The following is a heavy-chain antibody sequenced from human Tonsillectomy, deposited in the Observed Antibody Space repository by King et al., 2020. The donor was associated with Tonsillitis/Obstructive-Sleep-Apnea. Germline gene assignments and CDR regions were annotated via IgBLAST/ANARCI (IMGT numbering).Heavy chain of an antibody. D-gene: IGHD3-16*01. CDR1: GYTFNNYP. CDR2: INPNGGRI. CDR3: ARGLGGWPG. V-gene: IGHV1-46*02. Sequence: QVQLVESGAEVKKPGASVKVSCKASGYTFNNYPIHWVRQAPGQGLEWMGIINPNGGRITYAQRFQGRVAMTSDTSTNTVYMELSSLRCDDTAIYYCARGLGGWPGWGQGTLVIVSS. J-gene: IGHJ4*02.